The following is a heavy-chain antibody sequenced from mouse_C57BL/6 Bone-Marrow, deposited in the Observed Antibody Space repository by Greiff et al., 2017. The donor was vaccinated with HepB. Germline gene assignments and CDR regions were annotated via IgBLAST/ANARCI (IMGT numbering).Heavy chain of an antibody. J-gene: IGHJ2*01. D-gene: IGHD1-1*01. CDR2: ISNGGGST. Sequence: EVQGVESGGGLVQPGGSLKLSCVASGFTFSDYYMYWVRQTPEKRLEWVAYISNGGGSTYYPDTVKGRFTISRDNTKNTLYLQMIRLKSEDTAMYYSARLWYYDNSYYFDYWGQGTTLTVSS. CDR3: ARLWYYDNSYYFDY. V-gene: IGHV5-12*01. CDR1: GFTFSDYY.